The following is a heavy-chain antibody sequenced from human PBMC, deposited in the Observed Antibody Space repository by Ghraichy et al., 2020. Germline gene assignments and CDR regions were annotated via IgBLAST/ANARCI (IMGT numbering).Heavy chain of an antibody. CDR1: GFTFSSYA. V-gene: IGHV3-23*01. CDR2: ISGSGGST. Sequence: GESLNISCAASGFTFSSYAMSWVRQAPGKGLEWVSAISGSGGSTYYADSVKGRFTISRDNSKNTLYLQMNSLRAEDTAVYYCAKYPLVVPAAIGVDYWGQGTLVTVSS. D-gene: IGHD2-2*01. J-gene: IGHJ4*02. CDR3: AKYPLVVPAAIGVDY.